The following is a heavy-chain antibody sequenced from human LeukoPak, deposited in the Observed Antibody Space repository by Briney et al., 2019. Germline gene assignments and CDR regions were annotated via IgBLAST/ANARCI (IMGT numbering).Heavy chain of an antibody. CDR1: GGSISRYY. Sequence: PSETLSLTYTVSGGSISRYYWSWIQQPAGKGQEWIGRIYTSGGTNYNPSLKSRVNMSVDTSKNQYSLKLSSVTAADTAVYYCARSEQWPGQDAFDIWGQGTMVTVSS. CDR2: IYTSGGT. CDR3: ARSEQWPGQDAFDI. V-gene: IGHV4-4*07. D-gene: IGHD6-19*01. J-gene: IGHJ3*02.